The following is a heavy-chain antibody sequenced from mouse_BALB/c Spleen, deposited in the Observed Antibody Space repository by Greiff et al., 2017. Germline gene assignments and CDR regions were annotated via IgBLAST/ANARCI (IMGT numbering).Heavy chain of an antibody. D-gene: IGHD1-1*01. CDR3: VREGLRYYAMDY. V-gene: IGHV2-9-2*01. CDR2: IWTGGGT. Sequence: VQRVESGPGLVAPSQSLSITCTVSGFSLTSYDISWIRQPPGKGLEWLGVIWTGGGTNYNSAFMSRLSISKDNSKSQVFLKMNSLQTDDTAIYYCVREGLRYYAMDYWGQGTSVTVSS. J-gene: IGHJ4*01. CDR1: GFSLTSYD.